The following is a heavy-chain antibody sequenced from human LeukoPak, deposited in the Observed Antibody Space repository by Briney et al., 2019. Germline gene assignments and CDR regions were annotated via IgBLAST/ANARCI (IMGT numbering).Heavy chain of an antibody. J-gene: IGHJ4*02. CDR2: INSDGSTT. V-gene: IGHV3-74*01. CDR3: ARAFGSGSQVINYFDF. Sequence: PGGSLRLSCAASGFTFITYWMHWVRQAPGKGLVWVSSINSDGSTTTYADSVKGRFTISRDNAKNMVYLQMNGLRAEDTAVYYCARAFGSGSQVINYFDFWGQGTLVTVSS. CDR1: GFTFITYW. D-gene: IGHD3-10*01.